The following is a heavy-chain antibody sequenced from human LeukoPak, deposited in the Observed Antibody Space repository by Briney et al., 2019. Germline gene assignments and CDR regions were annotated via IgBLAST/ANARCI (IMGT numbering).Heavy chain of an antibody. V-gene: IGHV4-59*01. CDR2: IDSSGIT. CDR3: ARVTGYMVEDFFDY. CDR1: GGSISSFY. Sequence: SETLSLTCTVSGGSISSFYYTWIRQPPGKGLEWIGYIDSSGITNYNSSLNSRVTISVGTSKNQFSLKLRYVTAADTAVYYCARVTGYMVEDFFDYWGQGTLVTVSS. J-gene: IGHJ4*02. D-gene: IGHD3-9*01.